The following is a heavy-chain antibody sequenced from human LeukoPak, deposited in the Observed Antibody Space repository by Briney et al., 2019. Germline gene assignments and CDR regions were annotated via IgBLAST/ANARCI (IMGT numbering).Heavy chain of an antibody. V-gene: IGHV3-74*01. D-gene: IGHD2-2*02. CDR1: GFIFSSYW. CDR2: INSDGSST. J-gene: IGHJ2*01. Sequence: GGSLRLSCAASGFIFSSYWMHWVRQAPGKGLVWVSRINSDGSSTSYADSVKGRFTVSRDNPKNTLYLQMNSLRAEDTAVYYCARRSSAIPSYFDLWGRGTLVTVSS. CDR3: ARRSSAIPSYFDL.